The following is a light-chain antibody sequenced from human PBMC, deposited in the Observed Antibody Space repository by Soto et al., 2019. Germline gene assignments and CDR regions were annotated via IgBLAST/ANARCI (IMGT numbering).Light chain of an antibody. V-gene: IGLV8-61*01. CDR2: STN. Sequence: QAVVTQEPSFSVSPGGTVTLTCGLSSGSVSTSYYLSWYQQTPGQAPRTLIYSTNTRSSGVPDRFSGSILGNKAALTITGAQADDESDYYCVLYMGSPYVVFGGGTKLTVL. CDR1: SGSVSTSYY. CDR3: VLYMGSPYVV. J-gene: IGLJ2*01.